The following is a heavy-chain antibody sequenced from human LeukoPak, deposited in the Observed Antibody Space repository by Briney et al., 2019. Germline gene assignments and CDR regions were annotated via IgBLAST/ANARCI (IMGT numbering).Heavy chain of an antibody. CDR1: GFTFSSYE. V-gene: IGHV4-34*01. Sequence: GSLRLSCAASGFTFSSYEMNWVRQPPGKGLEWIGEINHSGSTNYNPSLKSRVTISVDTSKNQFSLKLSSVTAADTAVYYCARRVGYCSSTSCSPNWFDPWGQGTLVTVSS. CDR3: ARRVGYCSSTSCSPNWFDP. CDR2: INHSGST. D-gene: IGHD2-2*01. J-gene: IGHJ5*02.